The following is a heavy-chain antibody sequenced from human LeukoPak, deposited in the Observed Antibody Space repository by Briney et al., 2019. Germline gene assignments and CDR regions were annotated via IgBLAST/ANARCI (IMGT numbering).Heavy chain of an antibody. CDR2: ISSSSSYI. Sequence: GGSLRLSCAASGFTFSSYNMNWVRQAPGKGLEWVSSISSSSSYIYYADSVKDRFTISRDNAKNSLYLQMNSLRAEDTAVYYCARQVYGDYVGSWGQGTLVTVSS. V-gene: IGHV3-21*01. J-gene: IGHJ4*02. D-gene: IGHD4-17*01. CDR3: ARQVYGDYVGS. CDR1: GFTFSSYN.